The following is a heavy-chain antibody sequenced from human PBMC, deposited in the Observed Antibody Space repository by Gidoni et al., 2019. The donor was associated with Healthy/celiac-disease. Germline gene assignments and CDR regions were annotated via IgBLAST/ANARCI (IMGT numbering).Heavy chain of an antibody. Sequence: QVQLVESGGGVVQPGRSLSLSCAASGFIFSSYDMHWVRQAPGKGLEWVAVISYDGSNKYFADSLKGRFTISRDNSKNTRYLQMNSLRAEDTAVYYCARDSMRGITMVRGVSDYWGQGTLVTVSS. V-gene: IGHV3-30*03. J-gene: IGHJ4*02. CDR3: ARDSMRGITMVRGVSDY. CDR1: GFIFSSYD. CDR2: ISYDGSNK. D-gene: IGHD3-10*01.